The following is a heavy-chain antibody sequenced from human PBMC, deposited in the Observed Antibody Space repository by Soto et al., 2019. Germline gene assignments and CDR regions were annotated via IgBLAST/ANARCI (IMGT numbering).Heavy chain of an antibody. CDR2: IYYSGST. CDR3: ARLYGDYVTAYCYYGMDV. V-gene: IGHV4-59*08. Sequence: SETLSLTCTVSGGSISIYYWSWIRQPPGKGLEWIGYIYYSGSTNYNPSLTSRVTISVDTSKNQFSLKLSSVTAADTAVYYCARLYGDYVTAYCYYGMDVWGQGTTVTVS. CDR1: GGSISIYY. J-gene: IGHJ6*02. D-gene: IGHD4-17*01.